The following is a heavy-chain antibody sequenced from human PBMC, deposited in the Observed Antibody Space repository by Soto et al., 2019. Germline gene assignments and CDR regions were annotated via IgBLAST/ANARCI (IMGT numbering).Heavy chain of an antibody. CDR1: GGSISSGGYS. J-gene: IGHJ3*02. CDR2: IYHSGST. Sequence: TLSLTCAVSGGSISSGGYSWSWIRQPPGKGLEWIGYIYHSGSTYYNPSLKSRVTISVDRSKNQFSLKLSSVTAADTAVYYCARERSSGTNDAFDIWGQGTMVTVSS. V-gene: IGHV4-30-2*01. D-gene: IGHD3-22*01. CDR3: ARERSSGTNDAFDI.